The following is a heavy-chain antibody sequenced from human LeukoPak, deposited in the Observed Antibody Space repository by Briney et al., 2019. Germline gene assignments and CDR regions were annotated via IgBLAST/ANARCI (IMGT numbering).Heavy chain of an antibody. Sequence: ASVKVSCKASGYTFTSYDINWVRQATGQGLEWMGWMNPNSGNTGYSQEFQGRVTITRDTSASTAYMELSSLRSEDMAVYYCARGLAVAGREVEFDYWGQGTLVTVSS. J-gene: IGHJ4*02. CDR3: ARGLAVAGREVEFDY. D-gene: IGHD6-19*01. CDR1: GYTFTSYD. V-gene: IGHV1-8*01. CDR2: MNPNSGNT.